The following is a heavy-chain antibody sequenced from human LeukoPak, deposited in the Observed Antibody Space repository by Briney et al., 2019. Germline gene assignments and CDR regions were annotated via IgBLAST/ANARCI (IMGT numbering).Heavy chain of an antibody. CDR3: ARPHPLYGAGSFVF. CDR2: IYHIGTT. Sequence: SETLSLPCTASGGSIRSYFWSWIRQLPGKGLEWIGHIYHIGTTNYNPSLKGRVTISIDTSNSQFSLKLNSVTAADTAVYYCARPHPLYGAGSFVFWGQGTVVAVSA. CDR1: GGSIRSYF. D-gene: IGHD3-10*01. J-gene: IGHJ4*02. V-gene: IGHV4-59*08.